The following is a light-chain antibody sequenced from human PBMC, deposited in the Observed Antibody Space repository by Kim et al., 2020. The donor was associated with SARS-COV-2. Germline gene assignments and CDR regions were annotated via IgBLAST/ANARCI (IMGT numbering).Light chain of an antibody. CDR3: CSYAGSYTLL. J-gene: IGLJ2*01. V-gene: IGLV2-11*01. CDR2: DVS. Sequence: QSALTQPRSVSGSPGQSVTVSCTGTSSDVGTYNYVSWYQQHPGKAPKLMIYDVSQRPSGVPDRFSGSKSGNTASLTVSGLQAEDEADYYCCSYAGSYTLLFGGGTQLTV. CDR1: SSDVGTYNY.